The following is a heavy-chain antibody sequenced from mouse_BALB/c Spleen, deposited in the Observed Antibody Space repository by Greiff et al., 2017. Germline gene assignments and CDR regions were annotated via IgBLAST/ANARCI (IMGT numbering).Heavy chain of an antibody. D-gene: IGHD2-12*01. CDR3: ARRDYSCGMDY. CDR1: GFTFSSYT. Sequence: EVQRVESGGGLVQPGGSLKLSCAASGFTFSSYTMSWVRQTPEKRLEWVAYISNGGGSTYYPDTVKGRFTITRDNANNTLYLQMSSLKSEDTAMYYCARRDYSCGMDYWGQGTSVTVSS. J-gene: IGHJ4*01. V-gene: IGHV5-12-2*01. CDR2: ISNGGGST.